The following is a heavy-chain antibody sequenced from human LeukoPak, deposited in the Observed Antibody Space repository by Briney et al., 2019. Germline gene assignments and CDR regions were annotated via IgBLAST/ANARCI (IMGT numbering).Heavy chain of an antibody. CDR1: GFTFSNHW. V-gene: IGHV3-30*18. CDR3: AKVGIAAHH. D-gene: IGHD6-13*01. Sequence: GGSLRLSCAASGFTFSNHWMTWVRQAPGKGLEWVAVISYDGSNKYYADSVKGRFTISRDNSKNTLYLQMNSLRAEDTAVYYCAKVGIAAHHWGQGTLVTVSS. J-gene: IGHJ5*02. CDR2: ISYDGSNK.